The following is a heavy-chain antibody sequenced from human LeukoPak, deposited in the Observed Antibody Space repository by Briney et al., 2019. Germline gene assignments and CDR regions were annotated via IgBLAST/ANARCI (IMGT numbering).Heavy chain of an antibody. CDR2: ISAYNGNT. CDR1: GYTFTSYG. CDR3: ARDSVVVAANYYYMDV. V-gene: IGHV1-18*01. D-gene: IGHD2-15*01. Sequence: ASVKVSCKASGYTFTSYGISWVRQAPGQGLEWMGWISAYNGNTNYAQKLQGRVTMTTDTSTSTAYMELRSLRSDDTAVYCCARDSVVVAANYYYMDVWGKGTTVTVSS. J-gene: IGHJ6*03.